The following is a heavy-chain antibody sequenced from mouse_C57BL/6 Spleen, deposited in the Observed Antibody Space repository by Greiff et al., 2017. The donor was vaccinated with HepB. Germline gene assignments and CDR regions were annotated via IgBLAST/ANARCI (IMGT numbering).Heavy chain of an antibody. V-gene: IGHV1-82*01. CDR2: IYPGDGDT. CDR1: GYAFSSSW. CDR3: ARWKDYFDY. J-gene: IGHJ2*01. Sequence: QVQLQQSGPELVKPGASVKISCKASGYAFSSSWMNWVKQRPGKGLEWIGRIYPGDGDTNYNGKFKGKATLTVDKSSSTAYMQLSSLTSEDSAVYFCARWKDYFDYWGQGTTLTVSS.